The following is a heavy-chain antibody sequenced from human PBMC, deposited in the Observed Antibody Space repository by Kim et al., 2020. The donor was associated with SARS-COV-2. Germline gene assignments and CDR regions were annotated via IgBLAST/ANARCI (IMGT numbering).Heavy chain of an antibody. CDR3: ARDLGGMVRGVPVGI. V-gene: IGHV4-59*01. Sequence: SETLSLTCTVSGGSISSYYCSWIRQPPGKGLEWIGYIYYSGSTNYNPSLKSRVTISVDTSKNQFSLKLSSVTAADTAVYYCARDLGGMVRGVPVGIWGQGTMVTVSS. CDR1: GGSISSYY. CDR2: IYYSGST. D-gene: IGHD3-10*01. J-gene: IGHJ3*02.